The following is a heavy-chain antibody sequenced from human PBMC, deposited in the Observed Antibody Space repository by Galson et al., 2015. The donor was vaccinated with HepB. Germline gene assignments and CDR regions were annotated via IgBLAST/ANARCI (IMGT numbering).Heavy chain of an antibody. CDR3: TTIGNTYYYDSSGYFRDWYFDL. CDR1: GFTFSNAW. CDR2: IKSKTDGGTT. J-gene: IGHJ2*01. Sequence: SLRLSCAASGFTFSNAWMSWVRQAPGKGLEWVGRIKSKTDGGTTDYAAPVKGRFTISRDDSKNTLYLQMNSLKTEDTAVYYCTTIGNTYYYDSSGYFRDWYFDLWGRGTLVTVSS. V-gene: IGHV3-15*01. D-gene: IGHD3-22*01.